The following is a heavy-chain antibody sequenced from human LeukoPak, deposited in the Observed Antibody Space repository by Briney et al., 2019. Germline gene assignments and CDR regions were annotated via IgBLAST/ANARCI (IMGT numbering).Heavy chain of an antibody. Sequence: GGSLRLSCAASGFTFSSYWMHWVRQAPGKGLVWVSRIKGDGSSTSYVDSVKGRLTISRDNAKNTLYLQMNSLRAEDTAVYYCASVTMVRGPHFDYWGQGTLVTVSS. CDR1: GFTFSSYW. J-gene: IGHJ4*02. CDR3: ASVTMVRGPHFDY. D-gene: IGHD3-10*01. V-gene: IGHV3-74*01. CDR2: IKGDGSST.